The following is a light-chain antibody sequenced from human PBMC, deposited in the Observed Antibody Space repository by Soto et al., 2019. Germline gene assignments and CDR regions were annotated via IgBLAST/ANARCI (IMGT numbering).Light chain of an antibody. Sequence: EIVLTQSPGTLSLSPVDRATLSCLASQSVGSRLAWYQQKPGQAPRLLISGASSRATGIPDRFSGSGSATDFTLTISRLEPEDFALYYCQHYGTSPITFGQGTRLEI. CDR1: QSVGSR. V-gene: IGKV3-20*01. CDR2: GAS. J-gene: IGKJ5*01. CDR3: QHYGTSPIT.